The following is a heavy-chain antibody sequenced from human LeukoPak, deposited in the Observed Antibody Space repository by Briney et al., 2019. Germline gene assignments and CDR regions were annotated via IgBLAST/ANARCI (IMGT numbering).Heavy chain of an antibody. Sequence: PGGSLRLSCAASGFTFDDYGMSWVRQAPGKGLEWVSGINWNGGSTGYADSVKGRFTISRDNAKNSLYLQMNSLRAEDTALYYCARGSYSSGWYDAFDIWGQGTMVTVSS. V-gene: IGHV3-20*04. D-gene: IGHD6-19*01. CDR3: ARGSYSSGWYDAFDI. CDR1: GFTFDDYG. J-gene: IGHJ3*02. CDR2: INWNGGST.